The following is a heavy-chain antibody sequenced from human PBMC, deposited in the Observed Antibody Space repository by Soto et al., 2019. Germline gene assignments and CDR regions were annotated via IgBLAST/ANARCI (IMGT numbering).Heavy chain of an antibody. Sequence: EVQLLESGGGLVQPGGSLRLSCAASGFPFTSYAMSWVRQAPGKGLEWVSAISGSGGTKYYADSVKGRFTISRDNSNNTLYLQMNSLRAEDTALYYCAKDRLGATPYYFDYWGQGTLVTVST. CDR2: ISGSGGTK. D-gene: IGHD1-26*01. CDR3: AKDRLGATPYYFDY. CDR1: GFPFTSYA. V-gene: IGHV3-23*01. J-gene: IGHJ4*02.